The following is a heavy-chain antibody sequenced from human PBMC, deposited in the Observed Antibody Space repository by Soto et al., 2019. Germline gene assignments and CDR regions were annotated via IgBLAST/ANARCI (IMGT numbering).Heavy chain of an antibody. CDR3: AKDRRVVAVAAPFDY. D-gene: IGHD6-19*01. V-gene: IGHV3-30*18. CDR2: ISYDGSNK. J-gene: IGHJ4*02. CDR1: GFTFSSYG. Sequence: QVQLVESGGGVVQPGRPLRLSCAASGFTFSSYGMHWVRQAPGKGLEWVAVISYDGSNKYYADSVKGRFTISRDNSKNTLYLQMNILRAEDTAVYYCAKDRRVVAVAAPFDYWGQGTLVTVSS.